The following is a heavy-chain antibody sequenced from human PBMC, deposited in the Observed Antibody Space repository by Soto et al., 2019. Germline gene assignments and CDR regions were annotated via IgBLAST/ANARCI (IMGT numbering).Heavy chain of an antibody. CDR1: EFTFRSYW. V-gene: IGHV3-74*01. Sequence: VQLVDSGGGLVQPGGSLRLSCAASEFTFRSYWMHWVRQSPGKGLVWVSRISGDGSSTYYADSVKGRFTISRDNSKNTLYLQMNSLRAEDTAVYYCAKSLTTVTTFGFDYWGQGTLVTVSS. J-gene: IGHJ4*02. CDR3: AKSLTTVTTFGFDY. CDR2: ISGDGSST. D-gene: IGHD4-17*01.